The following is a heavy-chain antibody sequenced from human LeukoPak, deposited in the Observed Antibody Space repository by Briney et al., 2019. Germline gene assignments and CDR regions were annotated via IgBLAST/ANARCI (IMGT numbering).Heavy chain of an antibody. V-gene: IGHV1-18*01. J-gene: IGHJ5*02. Sequence: EASVKVSCKASGYTFTSYGISWVRQAPGQGLEWMGWISAYNGNTNYAQKLLGRVTMTRDTSTSTIYMELSSLRSEDTAVYYCARDIAAAGDPTGGIDPWGQGTLVTVSS. CDR1: GYTFTSYG. CDR3: ARDIAAAGDPTGGIDP. CDR2: ISAYNGNT. D-gene: IGHD6-13*01.